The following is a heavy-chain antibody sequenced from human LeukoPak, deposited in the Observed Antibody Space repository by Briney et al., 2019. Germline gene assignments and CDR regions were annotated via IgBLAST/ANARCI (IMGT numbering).Heavy chain of an antibody. J-gene: IGHJ4*02. Sequence: PGGSLRLSCAASGFTFRDYYMTGIRQAPGKGLEWVSYISESGGTTHYADSVKGRFTISRANAKNSLYLQMNSLRAEDTAVYYCAGSDTSGPRGDYWGQGTLVIVSS. CDR1: GFTFRDYY. D-gene: IGHD3-22*01. V-gene: IGHV3-11*01. CDR3: AGSDTSGPRGDY. CDR2: ISESGGTT.